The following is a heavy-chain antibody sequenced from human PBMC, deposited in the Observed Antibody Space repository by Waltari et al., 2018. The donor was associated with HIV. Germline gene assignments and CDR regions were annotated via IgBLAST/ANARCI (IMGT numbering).Heavy chain of an antibody. CDR3: VKEHQYSHSWYSYYGMDV. V-gene: IGHV3-23*01. J-gene: IGHJ6*02. Sequence: EVQALESGGGLVQPGGYMGLYCGAPGFTFSNSVMSAARQAPGKGLEWVSTISGSGGSTYYADSVKGRFTVSRDNSKNTLYLQMNSLRAEDTAVYFCVKEHQYSHSWYSYYGMDVWGQGTTVTVSS. CDR1: GFTFSNSV. D-gene: IGHD6-13*01. CDR2: ISGSGGST.